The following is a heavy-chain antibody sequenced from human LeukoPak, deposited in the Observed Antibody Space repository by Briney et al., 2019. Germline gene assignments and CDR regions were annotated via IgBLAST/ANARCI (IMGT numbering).Heavy chain of an antibody. J-gene: IGHJ4*02. CDR3: ARYDSSGPDY. V-gene: IGHV3-48*01. CDR2: ISSSSSTI. D-gene: IGHD3-22*01. CDR1: GFTFSSYS. Sequence: PGGSLRLSRAASGFTFSSYSMNWVRQAPGKGLEWVSYISSSSSTIYYADSVKGRFTISRDNAKNSLYLQMNSLRAEDTAVYYCARYDSSGPDYWGQGTLVTVSS.